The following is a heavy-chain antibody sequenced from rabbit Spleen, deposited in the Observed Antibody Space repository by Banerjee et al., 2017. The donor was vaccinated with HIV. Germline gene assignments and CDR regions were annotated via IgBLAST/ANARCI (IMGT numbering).Heavy chain of an antibody. CDR3: ARWAAGSGGWYTFNL. CDR2: IYVSSGST. J-gene: IGHJ4*01. V-gene: IGHV1S43*01. CDR1: GIDFSSWYY. Sequence: QQQLEESGGGLVQPEGSLTLTCKVSGIDFSSWYYMCWVRQAPGKGLELIGCIYVSSGSTWYANWVISRFTITSNTNQNTVDLKMTSLTAADTATYFCARWAAGSGGWYTFNLWGPGTLVTVS. D-gene: IGHD1-1*01.